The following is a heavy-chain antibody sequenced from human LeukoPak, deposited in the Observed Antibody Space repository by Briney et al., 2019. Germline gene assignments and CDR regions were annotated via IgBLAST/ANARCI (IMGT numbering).Heavy chain of an antibody. CDR3: ARRLTQYDCFDL. J-gene: IGHJ5*02. D-gene: IGHD2-2*01. Sequence: SQTLSLTCAISGDSVSSNSVTWNWIRQSPSRGLEWLGRTYYRSTWYNDYAVSVRGRITVNPDTSKNQFSLHLNSVTPEDTAVYYCARRLTQYDCFDLWGQGILVTISS. CDR2: TYYRSTWYN. V-gene: IGHV6-1*01. CDR1: GDSVSSNSVT.